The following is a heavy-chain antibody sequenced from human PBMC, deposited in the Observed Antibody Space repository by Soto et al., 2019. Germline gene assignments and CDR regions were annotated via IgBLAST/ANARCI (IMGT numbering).Heavy chain of an antibody. Sequence: QVHLVQSGVEVKTPGASVKVSCQASGYTFFTYDISWVRQAPGQGLEWMGWISTYSGDTKYAQKFQGRVTITTDTSTTTAYLELRSLRSDATAVYYCARHHVPTTSENLFDPWGQGTLVTVSS. V-gene: IGHV1-18*01. CDR2: ISTYSGDT. CDR3: ARHHVPTTSENLFDP. J-gene: IGHJ5*02. CDR1: GYTFFTYD. D-gene: IGHD5-12*01.